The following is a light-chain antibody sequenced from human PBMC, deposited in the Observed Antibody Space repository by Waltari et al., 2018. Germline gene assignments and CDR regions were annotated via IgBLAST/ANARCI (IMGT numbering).Light chain of an antibody. CDR2: KVS. CDR3: MQGTHWPFT. J-gene: IGKJ4*01. Sequence: DVVMTQSPLSLPVTLGQPASISCRSSQSLVHSDGNTYLNWFQQRPGQSPRRLIYKVSNRDSGVPDRFSGSGSGTDFTLKISRVEAEDVGVYYCMQGTHWPFTVGGGTKVEIK. V-gene: IGKV2-30*02. CDR1: QSLVHSDGNTY.